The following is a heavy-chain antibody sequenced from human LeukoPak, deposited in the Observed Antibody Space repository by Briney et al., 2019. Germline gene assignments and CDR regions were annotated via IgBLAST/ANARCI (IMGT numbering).Heavy chain of an antibody. CDR2: IYHSGST. CDR3: ARVPIVVATYYFDY. J-gene: IGHJ4*02. Sequence: SETLSLTCTVSGGSISSSSYYWGWIRQPPGKGLEWIGEIYHSGSTNYNPSLKSRVTISVDKSKNQFSLKLSSVTAADTAVYYCARVPIVVATYYFDYWGQGTLVTVSS. V-gene: IGHV4-39*07. CDR1: GGSISSSSYY. D-gene: IGHD3-22*01.